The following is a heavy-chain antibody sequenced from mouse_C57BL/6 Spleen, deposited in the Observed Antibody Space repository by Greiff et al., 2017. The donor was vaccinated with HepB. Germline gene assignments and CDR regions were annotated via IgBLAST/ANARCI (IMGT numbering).Heavy chain of an antibody. CDR2: IYPSDSET. J-gene: IGHJ1*03. CDR3: ARREYDGYFDV. D-gene: IGHD2-4*01. CDR1: GYTFTSYW. V-gene: IGHV1-61*01. Sequence: VQLQQSGAELVRPGSSVKLSCKASGYTFTSYWMDWVKQRPGQGLEWIGNIYPSDSETHYNQKFKDKATLTVDKSSSTAYMQLSSLTSEDSAVYYCARREYDGYFDVWGTGTTVTVSS.